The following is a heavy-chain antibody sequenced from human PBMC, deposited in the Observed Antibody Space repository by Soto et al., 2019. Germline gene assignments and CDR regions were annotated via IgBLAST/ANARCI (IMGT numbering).Heavy chain of an antibody. CDR3: AGRSGSSDY. Sequence: XGSLGLSCAASGFTFSNYTMHWVRQAPGKGLEWVALISYGEIDKYFADAVKGRFTISRDNSKNTLYLQMDSLRAEDTAVYYCAGRSGSSDYWGRGTLVTVSS. CDR2: ISYGEIDK. V-gene: IGHV3-30*04. D-gene: IGHD3-10*01. J-gene: IGHJ4*02. CDR1: GFTFSNYT.